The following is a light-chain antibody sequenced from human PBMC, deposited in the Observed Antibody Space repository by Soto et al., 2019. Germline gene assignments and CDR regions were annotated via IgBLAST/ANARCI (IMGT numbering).Light chain of an antibody. CDR3: TSFTSSSTWV. Sequence: QSVLTQPASVSGSPGQSITISCTGTSSDVGGYNYVSWFQQHPGKAPKLKIYEVSNRPSGVSNRFSGSKSGYTASLTISELQAEDEADHYCTSFTSSSTWVFGGGTQLTVL. J-gene: IGLJ3*02. CDR2: EVS. CDR1: SSDVGGYNY. V-gene: IGLV2-14*03.